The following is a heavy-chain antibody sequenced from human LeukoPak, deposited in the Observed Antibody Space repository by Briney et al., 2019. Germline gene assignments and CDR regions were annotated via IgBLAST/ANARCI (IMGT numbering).Heavy chain of an antibody. D-gene: IGHD2-15*01. Sequence: GGALRLSCVPSVLTFSGSVVPWVRQSSRKGLDGVGHIDKKDNLYATAYAESVKGRFTISRDDSKDTAFLHMDSLKTEDTALYYCTRDRGTYNWFDPWGQGTLVTVSS. CDR3: TRDRGTYNWFDP. J-gene: IGHJ5*02. CDR1: VLTFSGSV. V-gene: IGHV3-73*01. CDR2: IDKKDNLYAT.